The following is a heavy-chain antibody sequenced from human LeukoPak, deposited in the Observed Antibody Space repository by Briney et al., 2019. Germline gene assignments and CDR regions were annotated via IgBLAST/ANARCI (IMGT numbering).Heavy chain of an antibody. Sequence: GGSLRPSCAASGFTFITYWMHWVSQAPGKGLVWVSSINSDGSTTTYADSVKGRFTISRDNAKNMVYLQMNSLRAEDTAVYYCARAFGSGSQVINYFDFWGQGTLVTVSS. D-gene: IGHD3-10*01. V-gene: IGHV3-74*01. CDR1: GFTFITYW. CDR3: ARAFGSGSQVINYFDF. CDR2: INSDGSTT. J-gene: IGHJ4*02.